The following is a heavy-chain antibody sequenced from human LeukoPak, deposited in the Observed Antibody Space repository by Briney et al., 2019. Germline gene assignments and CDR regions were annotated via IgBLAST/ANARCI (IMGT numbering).Heavy chain of an antibody. J-gene: IGHJ6*03. Sequence: PAGSLRLSCAASGFTVSYNYINLVRHAPGKLLEWVSAISGSGGRSYQADSVKVRFSISRDNTKNTLYLQMNSLTAEDTAVYSCAKDDGGSYYVCSYYMDGWGKGTTVTTSS. CDR3: AKDDGGSYYVCSYYMDG. D-gene: IGHD1-26*01. V-gene: IGHV3-23*01. CDR2: ISGSGGRS. CDR1: GFTVSYNY.